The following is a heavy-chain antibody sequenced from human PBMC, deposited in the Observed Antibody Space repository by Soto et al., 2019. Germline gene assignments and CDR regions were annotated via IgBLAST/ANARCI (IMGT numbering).Heavy chain of an antibody. Sequence: EVQLLESGGGLVQPGGSLRLSCAASGFTFSSDAMSWVRQAPGKGLEWVSAISGSGGSTYYADSVKGRFTISRDNSKNTLYLQMNSLRAEDTAVYYCAKDVSRGDCSGGSCYADAFDIWGQGTMVTVSS. CDR2: ISGSGGST. CDR1: GFTFSSDA. V-gene: IGHV3-23*01. D-gene: IGHD2-15*01. CDR3: AKDVSRGDCSGGSCYADAFDI. J-gene: IGHJ3*02.